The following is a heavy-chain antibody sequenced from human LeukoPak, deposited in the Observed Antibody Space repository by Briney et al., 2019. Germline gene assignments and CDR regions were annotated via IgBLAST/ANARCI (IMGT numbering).Heavy chain of an antibody. CDR3: ARDLWLGSSATIGNY. D-gene: IGHD2-2*01. CDR1: GGSISSGSYY. J-gene: IGHJ4*02. V-gene: IGHV4-61*02. Sequence: SETLSLTCTVSGGSISSGSYYWRWIRQPAGKGLEWIGRIYTSGSTNYNPSLKSRLTISVDTSRNQFSLKLSSVTAADTAVYYCARDLWLGSSATIGNYWGQGTLVTVSS. CDR2: IYTSGST.